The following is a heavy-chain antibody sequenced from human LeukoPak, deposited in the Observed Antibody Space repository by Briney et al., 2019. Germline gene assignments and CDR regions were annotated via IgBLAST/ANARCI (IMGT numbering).Heavy chain of an antibody. CDR3: AGTGYSSSFHYYYMDV. Sequence: GGSLRLSCAASGFTFSSYAMSWVRQAPGKGLEWVSAISGSGGNTYYADSVKGRFTISRDNSRNTLYLQMNSLRAEDTAVYYCAGTGYSSSFHYYYMDVWGKGTTVTVSS. CDR1: GFTFSSYA. J-gene: IGHJ6*03. D-gene: IGHD6-6*01. V-gene: IGHV3-23*01. CDR2: ISGSGGNT.